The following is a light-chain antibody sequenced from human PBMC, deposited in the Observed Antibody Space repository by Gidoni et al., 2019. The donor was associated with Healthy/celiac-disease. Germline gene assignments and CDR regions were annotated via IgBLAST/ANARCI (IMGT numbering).Light chain of an antibody. J-gene: IGKJ1*01. CDR2: ASS. Sequence: DIQMTQSPSSLSASVGDRVTITCRASQSISSYLNWYQQKPGKAPKLLIYASSSLQSGVPSRCSGSGSGTDFTFTISSLQPEDVATYYCQQSYSTPGTFGQGTKVEIK. CDR1: QSISSY. CDR3: QQSYSTPGT. V-gene: IGKV1-39*01.